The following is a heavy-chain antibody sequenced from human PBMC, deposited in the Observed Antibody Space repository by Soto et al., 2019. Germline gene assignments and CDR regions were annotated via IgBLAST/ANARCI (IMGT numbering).Heavy chain of an antibody. Sequence: GGSLRLSCAASGFTFSSYGMHWVRQAPGKGLEWVAVIWYDGSNKYYADSVKGRFTISRDNSKNTLYMQMNSRRAEDTAVYYCARDSRGSGPTITSLVWFGEITPPYYFDYWGQGTLVTVSS. CDR1: GFTFSSYG. J-gene: IGHJ4*02. D-gene: IGHD3-10*01. V-gene: IGHV3-33*01. CDR2: IWYDGSNK. CDR3: ARDSRGSGPTITSLVWFGEITPPYYFDY.